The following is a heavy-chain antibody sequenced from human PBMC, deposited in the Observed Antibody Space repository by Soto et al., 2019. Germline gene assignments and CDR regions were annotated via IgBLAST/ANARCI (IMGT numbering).Heavy chain of an antibody. CDR2: ISGSGGIT. J-gene: IGHJ4*02. V-gene: IGHV3-23*01. CDR1: GFTFSSYA. CDR3: AKDQGYCYSTSCYDGVDY. D-gene: IGHD2-2*01. Sequence: LSLTCAASGFTFSSYAMSWVRQAPGKGLEWVSAISGSGGITYYADSVKGRFTISRDNSKNTLYLQMNSLRVEDTAIYYCAKDQGYCYSTSCYDGVDYWGQGTLVTVSS.